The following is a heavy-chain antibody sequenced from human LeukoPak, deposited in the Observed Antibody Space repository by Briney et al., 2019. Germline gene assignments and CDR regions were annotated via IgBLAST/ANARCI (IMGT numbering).Heavy chain of an antibody. Sequence: GGSLRLSCAASGFTFSSYAMSWVRQAPGKGLEWVSAISGSGGSTYYADSVKGRFTISRDDAKNSLYLQMNSLRAEDTAVYYCARDRRQVATTFTPDYWGQGTLVTVSS. D-gene: IGHD5-12*01. CDR2: ISGSGGST. CDR3: ARDRRQVATTFTPDY. V-gene: IGHV3-23*01. J-gene: IGHJ4*02. CDR1: GFTFSSYA.